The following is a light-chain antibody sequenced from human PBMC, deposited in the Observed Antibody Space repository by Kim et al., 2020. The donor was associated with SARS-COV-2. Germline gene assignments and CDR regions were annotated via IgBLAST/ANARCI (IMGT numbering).Light chain of an antibody. V-gene: IGLV3-25*03. Sequence: VSPGQTARITCSGDALPKQSAYWYQQKPGQAPVMVIYKDSERPSGIPERFSGSSSGTVVTLTISGVQAEDEADYYCQSADSSGTWVFGGGTQLTVL. CDR1: ALPKQS. J-gene: IGLJ3*02. CDR2: KDS. CDR3: QSADSSGTWV.